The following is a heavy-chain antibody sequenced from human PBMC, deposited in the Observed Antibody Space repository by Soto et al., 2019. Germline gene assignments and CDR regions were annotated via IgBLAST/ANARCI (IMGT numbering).Heavy chain of an antibody. CDR2: IYYSGST. CDR3: ARVTYNWNYLDY. J-gene: IGHJ4*02. V-gene: IGHV4-31*02. D-gene: IGHD1-20*01. CDR1: GGPISSGGYY. Sequence: PSETLSLTCTVSGGPISSGGYYWSWIRQHPGKGLEWIGYIYYSGSTYYNPSLKSRVTISVDTSKNQFSLKLSSVTAADTAVYYCARVTYNWNYLDYWGQGTLVTVSS.